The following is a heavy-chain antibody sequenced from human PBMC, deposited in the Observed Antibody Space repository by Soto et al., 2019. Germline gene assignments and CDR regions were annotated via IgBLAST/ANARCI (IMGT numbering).Heavy chain of an antibody. J-gene: IGHJ6*02. CDR3: AAGLGYCSSTSCSLQYYYYYGMDV. Sequence: SVKVSCKASGFTFTSSAVQWVRQARGQRLEWIGWIVVGSGNTNYAQKFQERVTITRDMSTSTAYMELSSLRSEDTAVYYCAAGLGYCSSTSCSLQYYYYYGMDVWGQGTTVTVSS. CDR1: GFTFTSSA. CDR2: IVVGSGNT. D-gene: IGHD2-2*01. V-gene: IGHV1-58*01.